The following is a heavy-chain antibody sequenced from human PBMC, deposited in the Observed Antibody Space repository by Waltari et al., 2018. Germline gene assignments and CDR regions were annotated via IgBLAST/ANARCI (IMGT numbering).Heavy chain of an antibody. CDR2: IYCGGST. J-gene: IGHJ4*02. V-gene: IGHV3-23*03. D-gene: IGHD6-19*01. Sequence: EVQLLESGGGLVQPGGSLRLSCAASGFTFSSYAMSWVRQAPGKGLGWVSVIYCGGSTYYADSVKGLFTISRDNSKNTLYLQMNSLRAEDTAVYYCAKEMGSSGWYDYWGQGTLVTVSS. CDR3: AKEMGSSGWYDY. CDR1: GFTFSSYA.